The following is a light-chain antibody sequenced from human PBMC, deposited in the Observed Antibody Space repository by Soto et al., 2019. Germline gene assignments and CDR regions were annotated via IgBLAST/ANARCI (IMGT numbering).Light chain of an antibody. CDR1: SSNIGAGYD. Sequence: QSVLTQPPSVSGAPGQRVTISCTGSSSNIGAGYDVHWYQQLPGTAPKLLIYGNSNRPSGVPDRFSGSKSGTSASLSITGLQTEGVVVNDCQSYDTRVRWVFAGGTKLTV. J-gene: IGLJ2*01. CDR3: QSYDTRVRWV. V-gene: IGLV1-40*01. CDR2: GNS.